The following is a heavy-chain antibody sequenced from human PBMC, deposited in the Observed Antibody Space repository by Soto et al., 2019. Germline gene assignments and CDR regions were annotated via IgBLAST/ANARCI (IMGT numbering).Heavy chain of an antibody. CDR1: GGSFSGYY. Sequence: SETLSLTCAVYGGSFSGYYWTWIRQPPGTGLEWIGEINHSGSTNYNPSLKSRVTISVDTSKNQFSLKLTSVTAADTAVYYCARDGNYYDSSGPCFDYWGQGTLVTVSS. CDR2: INHSGST. V-gene: IGHV4-34*01. J-gene: IGHJ4*02. D-gene: IGHD3-22*01. CDR3: ARDGNYYDSSGPCFDY.